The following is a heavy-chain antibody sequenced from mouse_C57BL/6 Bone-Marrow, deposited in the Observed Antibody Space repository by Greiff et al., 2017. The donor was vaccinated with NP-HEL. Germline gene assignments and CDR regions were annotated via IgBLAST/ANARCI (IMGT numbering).Heavy chain of an antibody. D-gene: IGHD4-1*01. J-gene: IGHJ4*01. CDR2: ISDGGSYT. V-gene: IGHV5-4*03. CDR3: ARGPWAYYAMDY. CDR1: GFTFSSYA. Sequence: EVKVVESGGGLVKPGGSLKLSCAASGFTFSSYAMSWVRQTPEKRLEWVATISDGGSYTYYPDNVKGRFTISRDNAKNNLYLQMSHLKSEDTAMYYCARGPWAYYAMDYWGQGTSVTVSS.